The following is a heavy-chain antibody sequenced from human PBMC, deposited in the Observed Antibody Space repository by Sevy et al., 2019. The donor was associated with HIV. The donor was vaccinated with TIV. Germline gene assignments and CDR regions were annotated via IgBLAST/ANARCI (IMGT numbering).Heavy chain of an antibody. D-gene: IGHD2-21*02. V-gene: IGHV3-7*01. CDR1: GFTFSSYW. J-gene: IGHJ3*02. Sequence: GESLEISCAASGFTFSSYWISWVRQAPGKGLEWVANIKQGGSEKYYVESVKGRFTISRGNAKNSLYLQMNSLRAEDTAGYYCARGGDDGAFDIWGQGTMVTVSS. CDR3: ARGGDDGAFDI. CDR2: IKQGGSEK.